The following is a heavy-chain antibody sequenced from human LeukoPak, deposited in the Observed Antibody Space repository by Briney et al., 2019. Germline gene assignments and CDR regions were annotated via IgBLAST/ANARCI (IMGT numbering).Heavy chain of an antibody. Sequence: GGSLRLSCAASGFTFSSYAMSWVRQAPGKGLEWVSAISGSGGSTYNPASVKGPFTISRDTSKNTLYLQMNSLRAEDTAVYYCAKARWAPTYYDYWGQGTLVTVSS. D-gene: IGHD4-23*01. CDR1: GFTFSSYA. CDR3: AKARWAPTYYDY. CDR2: ISGSGGST. V-gene: IGHV3-23*01. J-gene: IGHJ4*02.